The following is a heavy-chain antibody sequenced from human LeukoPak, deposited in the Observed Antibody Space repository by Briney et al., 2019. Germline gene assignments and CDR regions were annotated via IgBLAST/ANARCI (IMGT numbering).Heavy chain of an antibody. CDR3: ARDSGSALGHHDASDI. CDR2: ISSSSSTI. D-gene: IGHD1-26*01. Sequence: PGGSLRLSCAASGFTFSSYSMNWVRQAPGKGLEWVSYISSSSSTIYYADSVKGRFTISRDNAKNSLYLQMNSLRAEDTAVYYCARDSGSALGHHDASDIWGQGTMVTVSS. CDR1: GFTFSSYS. J-gene: IGHJ3*02. V-gene: IGHV3-48*04.